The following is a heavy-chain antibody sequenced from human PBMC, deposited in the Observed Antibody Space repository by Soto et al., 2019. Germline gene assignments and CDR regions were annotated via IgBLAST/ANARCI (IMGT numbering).Heavy chain of an antibody. V-gene: IGHV4-59*01. CDR1: GGSISSYY. CDR2: IYYSGST. J-gene: IGHJ4*02. Sequence: SETLSLTCTVSGGSISSYYWSWIRQPPGKGLEWIGYIYYSGSTNYNPSLMRRVTISVDTSKNQFSLKLSSVTAADTAVYYCARESYYFDYWGQGTLVTVSS. CDR3: ARESYYFDY.